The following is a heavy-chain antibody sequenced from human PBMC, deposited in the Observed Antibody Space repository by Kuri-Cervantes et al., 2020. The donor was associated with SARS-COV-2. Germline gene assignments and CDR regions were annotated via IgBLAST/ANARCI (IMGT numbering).Heavy chain of an antibody. Sequence: GESLKISCAASGFTFSSYWMHWVRQAPGKGLEWVGFIRSKAYGGTTEYAASVKGRFTISRDDSKSIAYLQMNSLKTEDTAVYYCARASTSALYYYYYYMDVWGKGTTVTVSS. CDR1: GFTFSSYW. J-gene: IGHJ6*03. CDR3: ARASTSALYYYYYYMDV. V-gene: IGHV3-49*04. CDR2: IRSKAYGGTT.